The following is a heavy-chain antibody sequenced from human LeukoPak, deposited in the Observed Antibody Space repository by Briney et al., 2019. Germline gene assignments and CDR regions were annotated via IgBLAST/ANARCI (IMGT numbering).Heavy chain of an antibody. CDR2: ISSSSSYI. D-gene: IGHD2-2*01. CDR3: ARLGYCSSTSCYAFDY. J-gene: IGHJ4*02. Sequence: PGGSLRLSCVASGFTFSSYSMNWVRQAPGKGLEWVSSISSSSSYIYYADSVKGRFTISRDNAKNSLYLQMNSLRAEDTAVYYCARLGYCSSTSCYAFDYWGQGTLVTVSS. V-gene: IGHV3-21*01. CDR1: GFTFSSYS.